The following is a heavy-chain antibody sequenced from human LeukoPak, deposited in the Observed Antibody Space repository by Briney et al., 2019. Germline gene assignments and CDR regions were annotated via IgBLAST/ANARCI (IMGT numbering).Heavy chain of an antibody. CDR3: AKDFRLRGYYSPRYFQH. J-gene: IGHJ1*01. D-gene: IGHD3-22*01. CDR1: GFTFSSYA. V-gene: IGHV3-64D*06. CDR2: ISSNGGST. Sequence: GGSLRLSCSASGFTFSSYAMHWVRQAPGKGLEYVSAISSNGGSTYYADSVKGRFTISRDNSKNTLYLQMSSLRAEDTAVYYCAKDFRLRGYYSPRYFQHWGQGTLVTVSS.